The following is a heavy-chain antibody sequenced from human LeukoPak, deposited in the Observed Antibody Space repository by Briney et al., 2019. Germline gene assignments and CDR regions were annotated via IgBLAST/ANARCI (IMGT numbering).Heavy chain of an antibody. CDR1: GYTFTSYD. J-gene: IGHJ6*03. CDR2: MNPNSGNT. V-gene: IGHV1-8*01. CDR3: ARGGNPKYYDFWSGSIWTGYYYYYMDI. D-gene: IGHD3-3*01. Sequence: VASVKVSCKASGYTFTSYDINWVRQATGQGLEWMGWMNPNSGNTGYAQKFQGGVTMTRNTSISTAYMELSSLRSEDTAAYYCARGGNPKYYDFWSGSIWTGYYYYYMDIWGKGTTVTVSS.